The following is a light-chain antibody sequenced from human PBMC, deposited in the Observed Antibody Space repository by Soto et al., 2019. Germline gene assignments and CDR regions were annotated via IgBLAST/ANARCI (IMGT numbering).Light chain of an antibody. CDR3: QKYNSAPRLT. V-gene: IGKV1-27*01. CDR2: AAS. CDR1: QGISNY. Sequence: DIQMTQSPSSLSASVGDRVTITCRASQGISNYLAWYQQKPGKVPKLLIYAASTLQSGVPPRFSGSGSGTDFTPTISSLQHEDVATYYCQKYNSAPRLTFGGGTKVEIK. J-gene: IGKJ4*01.